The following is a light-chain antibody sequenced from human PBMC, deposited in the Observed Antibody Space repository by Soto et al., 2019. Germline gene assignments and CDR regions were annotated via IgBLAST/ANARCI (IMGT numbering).Light chain of an antibody. J-gene: IGLJ1*01. V-gene: IGLV2-14*02. CDR3: SSYTSSSSYV. CDR2: EVN. CDR1: SSDVGTYTL. Sequence: QSALTQPASVSGSPGQSITISCTGTSSDVGTYTLVSWYQQHPGKAPKLVIYEVNKRPAGVSNRFSGSKSGNTASLTISGLLAEDEADYYCSSYTSSSSYVFGTGTKVTVL.